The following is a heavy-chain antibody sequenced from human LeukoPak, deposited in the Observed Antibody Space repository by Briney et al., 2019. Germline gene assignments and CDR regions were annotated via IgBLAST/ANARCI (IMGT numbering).Heavy chain of an antibody. CDR2: ISPYNGDT. CDR3: AKLRGGIYSSRDAFDI. D-gene: IGHD3-16*01. Sequence: ASVKVSFKASGYTFSSNGISWLRQGPGQGLEWMAWISPYNGDTKNAPEFQGRVTVTTDTSTSTAYMGLRSLRSDDTALYYCAKLRGGIYSSRDAFDIWGQGTMVTVSS. J-gene: IGHJ3*02. CDR1: GYTFSSNG. V-gene: IGHV1-18*04.